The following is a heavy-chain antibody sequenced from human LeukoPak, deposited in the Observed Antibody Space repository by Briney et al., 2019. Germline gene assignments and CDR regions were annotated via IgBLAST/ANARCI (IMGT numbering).Heavy chain of an antibody. CDR3: ARDRVSGGNDY. J-gene: IGHJ4*02. D-gene: IGHD3-10*01. CDR1: GYTFIGYD. CDR2: INPNNGDS. Sequence: ASVKVSCKASGYTFIGYDLHWVRQAPGQGLEYVGWINPNNGDSKNTQTFQGRVTMTRDTSISTVYMELTRLRSDDTAVYYCARDRVSGGNDYWGQGTLVTVSS. V-gene: IGHV1-2*02.